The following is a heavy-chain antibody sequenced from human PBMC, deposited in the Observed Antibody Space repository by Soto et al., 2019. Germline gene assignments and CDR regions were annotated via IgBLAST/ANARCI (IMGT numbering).Heavy chain of an antibody. J-gene: IGHJ5*02. V-gene: IGHV4-31*03. Sequence: QVQLQESGPGLVKPSQTLSLTCTVSGGSISSGGYYWSWIRQHPGKGLEWIGYIYYSGSTYYNPSLKSRVTISVDTAKNQFSLKLSSVTAADTAVYYCARVTAVPAAIKGGWFDPWGQGTLVTVSS. D-gene: IGHD2-2*02. CDR3: ARVTAVPAAIKGGWFDP. CDR1: GGSISSGGYY. CDR2: IYYSGST.